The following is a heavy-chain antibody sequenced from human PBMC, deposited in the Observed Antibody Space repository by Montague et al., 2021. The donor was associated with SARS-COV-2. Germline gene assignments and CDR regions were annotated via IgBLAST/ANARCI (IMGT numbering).Heavy chain of an antibody. CDR2: IHYTGSA. CDR1: GGSNNNYY. D-gene: IGHD6-19*01. CDR3: ARHLAVGTSGFDI. V-gene: IGHV4-59*08. Sequence: SETLSLTCTVSGGSNNNYYWSWIRQPPEKGPEWIAFIHYTGSANXNPSLKSRATISVDPYKNQCSLKLTSVTAADAALYYCARHLAVGTSGFDIWGQGTMVTVSS. J-gene: IGHJ3*02.